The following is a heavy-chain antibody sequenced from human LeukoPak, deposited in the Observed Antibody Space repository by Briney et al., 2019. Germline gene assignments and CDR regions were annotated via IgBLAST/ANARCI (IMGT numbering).Heavy chain of an antibody. CDR2: ISGSGGST. CDR3: AKANGGNGYYYYGMDV. V-gene: IGHV3-23*01. Sequence: PGGSLRLSCAASGFTFSSYAMSWVRRAPGKGLEWVSAISGSGGSTYYADSVKGRFTISRDNSKNTLYLQMNSLRAEDTAVYYCAKANGGNGYYYYGMDVWGQGTTVTVSS. J-gene: IGHJ6*02. D-gene: IGHD4-23*01. CDR1: GFTFSSYA.